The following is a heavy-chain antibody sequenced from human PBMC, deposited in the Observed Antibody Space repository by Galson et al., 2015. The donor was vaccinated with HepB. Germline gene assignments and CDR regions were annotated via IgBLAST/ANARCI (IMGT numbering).Heavy chain of an antibody. Sequence: SLRLSCAASGFTFSSYAMSWVRQAPGKGLEWVSAISGSGGSTYYADSVKGRFTISRDNSKNTLYLQMNSLRAEDTAVYYCAKDERTSAAYCGGDCYSSYWGQGTLVTVSS. V-gene: IGHV3-23*01. CDR1: GFTFSSYA. D-gene: IGHD2-21*01. CDR2: ISGSGGST. CDR3: AKDERTSAAYCGGDCYSSY. J-gene: IGHJ4*02.